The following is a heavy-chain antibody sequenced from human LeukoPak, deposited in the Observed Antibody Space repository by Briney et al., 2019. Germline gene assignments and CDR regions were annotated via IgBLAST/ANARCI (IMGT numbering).Heavy chain of an antibody. V-gene: IGHV3-13*01. J-gene: IGHJ4*02. Sequence: GGSLRLSCAASGFTFSSYDMHWVRQATGKGLEWVSAIGTAGDTYYPGSVKGRFTISRENAKNSLYLQMNSLRAGDTAVYYCARKAVGETSNYFDYWGQGTLVTVSS. CDR2: IGTAGDT. D-gene: IGHD1-26*01. CDR1: GFTFSSYD. CDR3: ARKAVGETSNYFDY.